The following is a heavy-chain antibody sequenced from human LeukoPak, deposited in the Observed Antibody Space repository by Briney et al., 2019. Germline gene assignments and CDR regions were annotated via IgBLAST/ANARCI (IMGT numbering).Heavy chain of an antibody. CDR3: XXXXXXXXXXXXXLSSNYYYYYMDL. V-gene: IGHV3-30*02. CDR2: IRYNGSNT. Sequence: GGSLRLSCAASGFTFSSYGMRWVRQAPGKGLEWVASIRYNGSNTYYADSVKGRFTTSRDNSKNTLYLQMNSLRAEDTAVYYCXXXXXXXXXXXXXLSSNYYYYYMDLWGKGTTVSISS. CDR1: GFTFSSYG. J-gene: IGHJ6*03. D-gene: IGHD2-2*01.